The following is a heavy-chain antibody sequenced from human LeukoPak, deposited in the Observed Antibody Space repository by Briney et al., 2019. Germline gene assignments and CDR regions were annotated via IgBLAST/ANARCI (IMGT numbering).Heavy chain of an antibody. CDR1: GFAFSTYG. V-gene: IGHV3-48*04. J-gene: IGHJ4*02. D-gene: IGHD6-19*01. Sequence: GGSLRLSCAASGFAFSTYGMNWVRQAPGKGLEWVSYITSRSTIYYADSVRGRFTISRDNAKNSLYLQMNSLRAEDTAVYYCARGYSSGWEPFDYWGQGTLVTVSS. CDR3: ARGYSSGWEPFDY. CDR2: ITSRSTI.